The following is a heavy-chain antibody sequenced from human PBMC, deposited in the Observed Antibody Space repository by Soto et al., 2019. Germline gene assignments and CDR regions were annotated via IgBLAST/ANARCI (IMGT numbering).Heavy chain of an antibody. CDR1: GFTFSNAW. CDR3: TTGLFYYYDSSGHTGALDI. J-gene: IGHJ3*02. V-gene: IGHV3-15*01. Sequence: GGSLRLSCAASGFTFSNAWMSWVRQAPGKGLEWVGRIKSKTDGGTTDYAAPVKGRFTISRDDSKNTLYLQMNSLKTEDTAVYYCTTGLFYYYDSSGHTGALDIWGQGTMVTVSS. D-gene: IGHD3-22*01. CDR2: IKSKTDGGTT.